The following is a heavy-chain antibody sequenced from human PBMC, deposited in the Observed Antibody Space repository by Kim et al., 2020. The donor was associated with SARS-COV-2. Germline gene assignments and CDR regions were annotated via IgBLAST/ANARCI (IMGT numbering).Heavy chain of an antibody. D-gene: IGHD3-10*01. CDR3: AREKWFGEVYYFDS. J-gene: IGHJ4*02. V-gene: IGHV4-4*07. Sequence: NPSLQSRVTMSLETSKNQFSLKLRSVTAADTAIYYCAREKWFGEVYYFDSWGQGTLVTVSS.